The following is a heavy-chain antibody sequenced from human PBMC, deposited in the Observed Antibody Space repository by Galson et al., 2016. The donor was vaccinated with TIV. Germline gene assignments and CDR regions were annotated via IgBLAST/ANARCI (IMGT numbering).Heavy chain of an antibody. CDR3: AIWAISGSYYDYFQP. J-gene: IGHJ1*01. V-gene: IGHV3-53*05. CDR2: ISDNGNT. D-gene: IGHD1-26*01. CDR1: GFAVSDNY. Sequence: SLRLSCAASGFAVSDNYFDWVRQAPGKGLEWVSLISDNGNTNYADFVKGRFTVSRDNSKNRVYLQMNSLRAEDTAVYYCAIWAISGSYYDYFQPWGRGTRATVSS.